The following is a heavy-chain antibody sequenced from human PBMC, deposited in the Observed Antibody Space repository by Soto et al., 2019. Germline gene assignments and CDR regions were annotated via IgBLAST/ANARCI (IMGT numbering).Heavy chain of an antibody. CDR2: INPSGGST. V-gene: IGHV1-46*03. CDR3: ARGGIAARPNYYYYMDV. Sequence: ASVKVSCKASAYTFTSYYMHWVRQAPGQGLEWMGIINPSGGSTSYAEKFQGRVTMTRDTSTSTVYMELSSLRSEDTAVYYCARGGIAARPNYYYYMDVWGKGTTVTVSS. D-gene: IGHD6-6*01. CDR1: AYTFTSYY. J-gene: IGHJ6*03.